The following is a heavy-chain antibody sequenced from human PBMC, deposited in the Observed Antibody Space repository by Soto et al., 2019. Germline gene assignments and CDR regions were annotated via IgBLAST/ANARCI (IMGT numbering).Heavy chain of an antibody. Sequence: PRLSCAASGFTFSSYAMSWVRQAPGKGLEWVSAISGSGGSTYYADSVKGRFTISRDNSKNTLYLQMNSLRAEDTAVYYCAKGGSSSSYYYYGMDVWGQGTTVTVSS. D-gene: IGHD6-6*01. J-gene: IGHJ6*02. CDR1: GFTFSSYA. CDR2: ISGSGGST. CDR3: AKGGSSSSYYYYGMDV. V-gene: IGHV3-23*01.